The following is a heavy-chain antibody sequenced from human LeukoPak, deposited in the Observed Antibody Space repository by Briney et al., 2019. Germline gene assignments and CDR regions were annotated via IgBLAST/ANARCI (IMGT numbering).Heavy chain of an antibody. CDR2: IIPILGIA. V-gene: IGHV1-69*04. J-gene: IGHJ6*02. Sequence: GASVTVSCKASGGTFSSYAISWVRQAPGQGLEWVGRIIPILGIANYAQKFQGRVTITADKSTSTAYMELSSLRSEDTAVYYCAREKAAATYYYYGMDVWGQGTTVTVSS. CDR3: AREKAAATYYYYGMDV. CDR1: GGTFSSYA. D-gene: IGHD6-13*01.